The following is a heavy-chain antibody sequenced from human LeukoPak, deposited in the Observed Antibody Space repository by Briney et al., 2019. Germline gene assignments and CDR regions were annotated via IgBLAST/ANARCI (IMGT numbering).Heavy chain of an antibody. V-gene: IGHV1-2*02. Sequence: GASVKVSCKASGYTFTSYYIHWVRQAPGQGLEWMGWINPTHGGTNFAQKFQGRVTMTRDTSITTAYMELSGLRSDDTAVYYCARDHNWGPDNWGQGTLVSVSS. CDR1: GYTFTSYY. D-gene: IGHD7-27*01. J-gene: IGHJ4*02. CDR3: ARDHNWGPDN. CDR2: INPTHGGT.